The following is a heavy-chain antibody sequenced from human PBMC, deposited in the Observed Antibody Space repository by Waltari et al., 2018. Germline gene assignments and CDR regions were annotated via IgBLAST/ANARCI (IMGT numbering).Heavy chain of an antibody. CDR3: ARVXXXXXNFYYXMDX. CDR1: XGSISSXY. Sequence: QXXLQESGXXXXKPSXTLSLTCTVXXGSISSXYWSWIRXXXGKRLEWIGXIYYSGSTXYNPSLKXXXXXSVDTSKXQFSLKLSXVTAADTALYYCARVXXXXXNFYYXMDXWGKG. V-gene: IGHV4-59*01. CDR2: IYYSGST. J-gene: IGHJ6*03.